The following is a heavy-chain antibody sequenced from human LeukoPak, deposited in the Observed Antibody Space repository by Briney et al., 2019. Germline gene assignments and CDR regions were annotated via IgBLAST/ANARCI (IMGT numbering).Heavy chain of an antibody. D-gene: IGHD3-10*01. CDR1: GGSFSGYY. Sequence: PSETLSLTCVVYGGSFSGYYWSWIRQPPEKGLEWIGEINHSGSTNYNPSLKSRVTMSVDTSKNQFSLKLTSATAADTAVYYCATSGKGDYWGQGTLVTVSS. CDR2: INHSGST. J-gene: IGHJ4*02. V-gene: IGHV4-34*01. CDR3: ATSGKGDY.